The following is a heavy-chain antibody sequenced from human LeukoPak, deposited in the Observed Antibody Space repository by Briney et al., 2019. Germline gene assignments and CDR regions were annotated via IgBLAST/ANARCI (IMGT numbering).Heavy chain of an antibody. CDR2: ISSSRSTI. CDR3: GSVDTSGYYEDY. CDR1: GFTFSSYS. Sequence: GGSLRLSCAASGFTFSSYSMNWVRQAPGKGLEWVSYISSSRSTIYYADSVKGRFTISRDNAKNSLYLQMNSLRAEDTAVYYCGSVDTSGYYEDYRGQGTLVTVSS. J-gene: IGHJ4*02. D-gene: IGHD3-22*01. V-gene: IGHV3-48*04.